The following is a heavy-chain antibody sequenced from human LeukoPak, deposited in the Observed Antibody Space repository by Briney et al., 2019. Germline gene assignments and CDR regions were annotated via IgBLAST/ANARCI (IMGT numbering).Heavy chain of an antibody. CDR1: GGSISSYY. CDR2: IYTSGST. CDR3: ARDSGEKTYYDFWSGYYTEY. J-gene: IGHJ4*02. Sequence: SETLSLTCTVPGGSISSYYWSWIRQPAGKGLEWIGRIYTSGSTNYTPSPKSRVTMSVDTSKNQFSLKLSSVTAADTAVYYCARDSGEKTYYDFWSGYYTEYWGQGTLVTVSS. D-gene: IGHD3-3*01. V-gene: IGHV4-4*07.